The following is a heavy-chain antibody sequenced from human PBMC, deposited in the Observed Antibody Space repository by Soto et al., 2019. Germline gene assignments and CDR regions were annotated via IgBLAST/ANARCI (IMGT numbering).Heavy chain of an antibody. J-gene: IGHJ4*02. V-gene: IGHV3-66*01. Sequence: GGSLRLSCAASGFTVSSNYMSWVRQAPGKGLEWVSVLYSGGSTYYADSVKGRFTISRDNSKNTLYLQMNSLRAEDTAVYYCASPGTYSSGWSHFDYWGQGTLVTVSS. CDR2: LYSGGST. D-gene: IGHD6-13*01. CDR1: GFTVSSNY. CDR3: ASPGTYSSGWSHFDY.